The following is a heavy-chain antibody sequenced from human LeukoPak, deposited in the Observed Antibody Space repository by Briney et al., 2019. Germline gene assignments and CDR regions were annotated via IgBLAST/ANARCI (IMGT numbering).Heavy chain of an antibody. Sequence: GRSLRLSCAASGFTFSSYAMHWVRQAPGKGLEWVAVISYDGSNKYYADSVKGRSTISRDNSKNTLYLQMNSLRAEDTAVYYCARDGGYSYGYDAYYYYGMDVWGQGTTVTVSS. V-gene: IGHV3-30-3*01. J-gene: IGHJ6*02. CDR3: ARDGGYSYGYDAYYYYGMDV. CDR2: ISYDGSNK. CDR1: GFTFSSYA. D-gene: IGHD5-18*01.